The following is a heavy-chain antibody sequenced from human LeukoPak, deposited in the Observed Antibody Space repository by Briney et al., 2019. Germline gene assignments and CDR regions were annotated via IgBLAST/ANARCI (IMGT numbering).Heavy chain of an antibody. Sequence: GGSLRLSCAASGFTSSSYSMNWVRQAPGKGLEWVSYISSSSSTIYYADSVKGRFTISRDNAKNSLYLQMNSLRAEDTAVYYCARVSYYDSSGYYSDAFDIWGQGTMVTVSS. CDR2: ISSSSSTI. J-gene: IGHJ3*02. CDR3: ARVSYYDSSGYYSDAFDI. D-gene: IGHD3-22*01. V-gene: IGHV3-48*04. CDR1: GFTSSSYS.